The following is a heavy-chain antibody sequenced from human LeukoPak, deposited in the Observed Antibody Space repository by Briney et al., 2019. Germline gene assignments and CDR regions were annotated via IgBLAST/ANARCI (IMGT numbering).Heavy chain of an antibody. V-gene: IGHV1-69*13. CDR3: ARGRFTLTGYYRWFDP. CDR2: IFPIFGTA. D-gene: IGHD3-9*01. Sequence: SVKDSCLASLGTFSSYAISWVGPAPGQGLEWMGGIFPIFGTANYPQRFQGRVTITADESTNTDYMQRSSLRSDETAVYYCARGRFTLTGYYRWFDPWGEGALVTVSS. J-gene: IGHJ5*02. CDR1: LGTFSSYA.